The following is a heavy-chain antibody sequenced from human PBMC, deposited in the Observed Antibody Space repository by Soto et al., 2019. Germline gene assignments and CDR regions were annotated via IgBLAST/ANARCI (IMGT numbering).Heavy chain of an antibody. J-gene: IGHJ4*02. V-gene: IGHV4-39*01. D-gene: IGHD3-22*01. Sequence: PSETRSLTCTVSGGSISRSTYYWGWIRQPPGKGLEWIGSVHYSGSTYYNPSLKSRVTISVDTSNNQFSLKLKSVTAADTAVYYCARHQYYYDSSGYTLEYWGQGTLVTVSS. CDR3: ARHQYYYDSSGYTLEY. CDR1: GGSISRSTYY. CDR2: VHYSGST.